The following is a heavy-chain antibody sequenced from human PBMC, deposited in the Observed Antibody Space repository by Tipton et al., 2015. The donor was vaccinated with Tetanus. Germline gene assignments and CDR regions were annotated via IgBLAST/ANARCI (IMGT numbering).Heavy chain of an antibody. CDR3: ARDRGVRGGYYYYHGMDF. CDR1: GGSISSDGAY. V-gene: IGHV4-31*03. J-gene: IGHJ6*02. D-gene: IGHD3-10*01. Sequence: TLSLTCTVSGGSISSDGAYWSWIRQHPGEGLEWIGYISNSGSTYYNPSLKSRVTISVDTSQKQISLKVNSVTAADTAVYYCARDRGVRGGYYYYHGMDFWGQGTTVTVSS. CDR2: ISNSGST.